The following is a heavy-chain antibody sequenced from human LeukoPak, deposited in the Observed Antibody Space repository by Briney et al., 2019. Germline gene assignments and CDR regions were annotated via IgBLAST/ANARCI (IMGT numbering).Heavy chain of an antibody. CDR1: GGSISSSSYY. Sequence: PSETLSLTCTVSGGSISSSSYYWGWIRQPPGKGLEWIGSIYYSGSTYYNPSLKSRVTISVDTSKNQFSLKLSSVTAADTAVYYCASSSSGWYYYYFDYWGQGTLVTVSS. D-gene: IGHD6-19*01. CDR2: IYYSGST. CDR3: ASSSSGWYYYYFDY. V-gene: IGHV4-39*01. J-gene: IGHJ4*02.